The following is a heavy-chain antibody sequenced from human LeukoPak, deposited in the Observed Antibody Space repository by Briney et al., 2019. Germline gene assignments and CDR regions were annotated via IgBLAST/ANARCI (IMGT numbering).Heavy chain of an antibody. CDR2: ISSSGSTI. CDR1: GFTISTYG. J-gene: IGHJ6*03. CDR3: ARTPGYYYYYMDV. V-gene: IGHV3-48*04. Sequence: GGSLRLSCAASGFTISTYGMSWVRQAPGKGLEWVSYISSSGSTIYYADSVKGRFTISRDNAKNSLYLQMNSLRAEDTAVYYCARTPGYYYYYMDVWGKGTTVTVSS.